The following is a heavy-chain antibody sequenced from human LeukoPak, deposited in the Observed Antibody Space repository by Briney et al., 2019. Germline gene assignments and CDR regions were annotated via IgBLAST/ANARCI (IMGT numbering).Heavy chain of an antibody. CDR2: IKQDGSEK. J-gene: IGHJ6*02. D-gene: IGHD1-1*01. Sequence: GGSLRLSCAASGFTFSSYWMSWVRQAPGKGPEWVANIKQDGSEKYYVDSVKGRFTISRDNAKNSLYLQMNSLRAEDTAVYYCARVRVPYYYYGLDAWGQGTTVTVSS. V-gene: IGHV3-7*01. CDR1: GFTFSSYW. CDR3: ARVRVPYYYYGLDA.